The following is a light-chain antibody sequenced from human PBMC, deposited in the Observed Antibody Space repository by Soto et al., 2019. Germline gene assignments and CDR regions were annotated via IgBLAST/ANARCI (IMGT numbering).Light chain of an antibody. J-gene: IGLJ1*01. CDR3: SSYTSCSTLV. V-gene: IGLV2-14*01. Sequence: QSALTQPASVSGSPGQSITISCTGTSSDVGGHNYVSWYQQHPGKAPKLMIYDVSNRPSGVSNRFSGSKSGNTASLTISGLQAEDEADYYCSSYTSCSTLVFGTGTKVTVL. CDR2: DVS. CDR1: SSDVGGHNY.